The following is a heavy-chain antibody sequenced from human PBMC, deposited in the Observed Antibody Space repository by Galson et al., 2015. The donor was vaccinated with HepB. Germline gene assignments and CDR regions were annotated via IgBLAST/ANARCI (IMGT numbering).Heavy chain of an antibody. CDR2: ISGSGGST. CDR1: GFTFSSYA. Sequence: SLRLSCADSGFTFSSYAMSWVRQAPGKGLEWVSTISGSGGSTYYADSVKGRFTISRDNPKNTLYLQMNSLRAEDTAVFYCAKVLGYCTSTSCGYYFDYWGQGTLVTVSS. CDR3: AKVLGYCTSTSCGYYFDY. D-gene: IGHD2-2*01. J-gene: IGHJ4*02. V-gene: IGHV3-23*01.